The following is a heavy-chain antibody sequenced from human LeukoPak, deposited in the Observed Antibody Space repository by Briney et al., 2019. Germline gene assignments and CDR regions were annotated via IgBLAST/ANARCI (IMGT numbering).Heavy chain of an antibody. CDR3: ATGQRQWLVPGCFEY. CDR2: INHSGST. Sequence: PSETLSLTCAVYGGSFSGYYWSWIRQPPGKGLEWIGEINHSGSTNYNPSLKSRVTISVDTSKNQLSLKLSSVTAADTAVYYCATGQRQWLVPGCFEYWGQGTLVTVSS. J-gene: IGHJ4*02. D-gene: IGHD6-19*01. CDR1: GGSFSGYY. V-gene: IGHV4-34*01.